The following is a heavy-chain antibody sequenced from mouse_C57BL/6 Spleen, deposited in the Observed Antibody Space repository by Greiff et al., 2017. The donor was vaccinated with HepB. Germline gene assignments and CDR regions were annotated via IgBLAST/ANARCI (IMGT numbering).Heavy chain of an antibody. Sequence: QQSHGKSLEWIGDINPNNGGTSYNQKFKGKATLTVDKSSSTAYMELRSLTSEDSAVYYCARSRWGLRRRAMDYWGQGTSVTVSS. J-gene: IGHJ4*01. CDR3: ARSRWGLRRRAMDY. V-gene: IGHV1-26*01. D-gene: IGHD2-4*01. CDR2: INPNNGGT.